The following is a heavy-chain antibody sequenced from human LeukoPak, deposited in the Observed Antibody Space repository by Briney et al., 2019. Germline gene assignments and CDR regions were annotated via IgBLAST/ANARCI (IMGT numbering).Heavy chain of an antibody. CDR3: ARYGVGATHFDY. CDR1: GFTFISYG. Sequence: GGCLRLSCAASGFTFISYGMHWVRQAPGKGLEWVAVIWYGGSNKYYADSVKGRFTISRDNSKNTLYLQMNSLRTDDTAVYYCARYGVGATHFDYWGQGTLVTVSS. D-gene: IGHD1-26*01. V-gene: IGHV3-33*08. J-gene: IGHJ4*02. CDR2: IWYGGSNK.